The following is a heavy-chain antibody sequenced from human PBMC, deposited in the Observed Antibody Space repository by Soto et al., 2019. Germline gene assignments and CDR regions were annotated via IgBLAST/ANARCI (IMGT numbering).Heavy chain of an antibody. J-gene: IGHJ3*02. V-gene: IGHV3-53*01. CDR2: IYSGGST. Sequence: GGSLRLSCAASGFTVRSNYMSWVRQAPGKGLEWVSVIYSGGSTYYADSVKGRFTISRDNSKNTLYLQMNSLRAEDTAMYYCARDWRYCGGGNCYSGAFDIWGQGTMVTVSS. CDR3: ARDWRYCGGGNCYSGAFDI. CDR1: GFTVRSNY. D-gene: IGHD2-15*01.